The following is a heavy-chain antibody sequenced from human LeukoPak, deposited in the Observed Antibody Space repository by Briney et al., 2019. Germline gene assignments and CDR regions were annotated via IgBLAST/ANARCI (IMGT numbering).Heavy chain of an antibody. Sequence: GGSLRLSCAASGFTFSSYGMHWVRQAPGKGLEWVAFVRYDGSNKYYADSVKGRFTISRDNSENTVYLQMNSLRAEDTAVYYCARDAGSSSPLYYFDYWGQGTLVTVSS. D-gene: IGHD6-6*01. V-gene: IGHV3-30*02. CDR2: VRYDGSNK. CDR3: ARDAGSSSPLYYFDY. J-gene: IGHJ4*02. CDR1: GFTFSSYG.